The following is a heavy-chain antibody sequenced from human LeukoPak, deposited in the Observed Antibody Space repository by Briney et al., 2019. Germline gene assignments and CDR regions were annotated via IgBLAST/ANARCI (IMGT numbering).Heavy chain of an antibody. V-gene: IGHV3-13*01. CDR3: ARGRYSGYDFGGLDY. CDR1: GFTFSSYD. CDR2: IGTAGDT. D-gene: IGHD5-12*01. Sequence: PGGSLRLSCAASGFTFSSYDMHWVRQATGKGLEWVSAIGTAGDTYYPGSVKGRFTISRENAKNSLYLQMNSLRAGDTAVYYCARGRYSGYDFGGLDYWGQGTLVTVSS. J-gene: IGHJ4*02.